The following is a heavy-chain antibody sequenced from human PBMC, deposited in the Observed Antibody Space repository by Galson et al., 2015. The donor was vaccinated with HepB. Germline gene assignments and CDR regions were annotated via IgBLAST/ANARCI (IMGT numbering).Heavy chain of an antibody. D-gene: IGHD4-11*01. CDR3: ARDGSNRLGGLYYYYYMDV. CDR2: IYYSGST. CDR1: GGPISSGGYY. V-gene: IGHV4-31*03. Sequence: TLSLTCTVSGGPISSGGYYWSWIRQHPGKGLEWIGYIYYSGSTYYNPSLKSRVTISVDTSKNQFSLRLSSVTAADTAVYYCARDGSNRLGGLYYYYYMDVWGKGTTVTVSS. J-gene: IGHJ6*03.